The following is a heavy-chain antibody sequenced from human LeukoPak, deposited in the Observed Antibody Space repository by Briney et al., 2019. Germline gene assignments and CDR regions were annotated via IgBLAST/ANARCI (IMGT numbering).Heavy chain of an antibody. J-gene: IGHJ4*02. V-gene: IGHV3-21*01. CDR2: IDTSSTYT. Sequence: GGSLRLSCGASGFTFSSYTFSWVRQAPGKGLEWVSAIDTSSTYTYYADSVKGRFTISRDNAKNSLYLQMDSLRAEDTAIYYCAKEYSGYDFDYWGQGTLVTVSS. D-gene: IGHD5-12*01. CDR3: AKEYSGYDFDY. CDR1: GFTFSSYT.